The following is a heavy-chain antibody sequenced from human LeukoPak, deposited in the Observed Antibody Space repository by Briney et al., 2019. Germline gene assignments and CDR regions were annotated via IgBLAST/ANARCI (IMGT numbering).Heavy chain of an antibody. CDR3: ARRPQYSNYYYYYMDV. D-gene: IGHD2-15*01. CDR1: GFTLSTYS. J-gene: IGHJ6*03. Sequence: GGSLRLSCAASGFTLSTYSLNWVRQAPGKGLEWVSSISSSSLYIYYADSVKGRFTISRDNAENTLYLQMNSLRAEDTAVYYCARRPQYSNYYYYYMDVWGKGTTVTISS. CDR2: ISSSSLYI. V-gene: IGHV3-21*01.